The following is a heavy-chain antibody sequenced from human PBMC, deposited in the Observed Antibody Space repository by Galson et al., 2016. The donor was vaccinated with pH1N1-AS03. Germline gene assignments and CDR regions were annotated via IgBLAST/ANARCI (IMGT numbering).Heavy chain of an antibody. V-gene: IGHV3-74*01. Sequence: SLRLSCAASGFTLRNYWMHWVRQAPGGGLVWVSRINTDETKTYYADSVEGRFPISRDIAKHTVYLQMNSLGPEDTAVYYCARGILGDAVGLDSWGQGTLVTVSS. CDR3: ARGILGDAVGLDS. J-gene: IGHJ4*02. D-gene: IGHD3-16*01. CDR2: INTDETKT. CDR1: GFTLRNYW.